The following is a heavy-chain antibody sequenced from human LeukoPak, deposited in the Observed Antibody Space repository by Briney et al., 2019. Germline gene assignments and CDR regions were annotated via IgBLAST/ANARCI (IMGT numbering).Heavy chain of an antibody. CDR1: GFTFSSYG. Sequence: GRSLRLSCAASGFTFSSYGMHWVRQAPGEGLEWVAVIWYDGSNKYYADSVKGRFTISRDNSKNTLYLQMNSLRAEDTAVYYCAKEGGPGYCSSTSCYHNWFDPWGQGTLVTVSS. V-gene: IGHV3-33*06. CDR3: AKEGGPGYCSSTSCYHNWFDP. CDR2: IWYDGSNK. J-gene: IGHJ5*02. D-gene: IGHD2-2*01.